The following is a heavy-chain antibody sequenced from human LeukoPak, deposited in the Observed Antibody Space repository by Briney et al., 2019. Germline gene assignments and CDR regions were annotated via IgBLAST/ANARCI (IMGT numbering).Heavy chain of an antibody. Sequence: SETLSLTCTVSGGSINSYYWSWIRQPPGKGLEWIGYIYHSGSTNYNPSLKSRVTISVDTSKNQFSLKLSSVTAADTAVYYCARLLRDWYFDLWGRGTLVTVSS. CDR1: GGSINSYY. J-gene: IGHJ2*01. CDR2: IYHSGST. V-gene: IGHV4-59*01. D-gene: IGHD2-15*01. CDR3: ARLLRDWYFDL.